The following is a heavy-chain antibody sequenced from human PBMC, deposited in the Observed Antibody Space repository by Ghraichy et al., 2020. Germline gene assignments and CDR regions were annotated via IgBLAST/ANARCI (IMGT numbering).Heavy chain of an antibody. CDR2: IYYSGST. CDR1: GGSISSSSYY. V-gene: IGHV4-39*01. CDR3: ASRIRVIPPGDAFDI. Sequence: SETLSLTCTVSGGSISSSSYYWGWIRQPPGKGMEWIGSIYYSGSTYYNPSLKSRVTISVDTSKNQFSLKLSSVTAADTAVYYCASRIRVIPPGDAFDIWGQGTMVTVSS. J-gene: IGHJ3*02. D-gene: IGHD3-22*01.